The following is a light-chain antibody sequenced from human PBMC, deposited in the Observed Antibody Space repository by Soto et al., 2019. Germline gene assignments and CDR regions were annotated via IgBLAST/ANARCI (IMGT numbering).Light chain of an antibody. CDR1: QNIDNY. J-gene: IGKJ4*01. Sequence: DIQMTQSPSSLSASLGDGVTITCRASQNIDNYLNWYQQKPRKAPTLLIYATSTLQSGVTSRFSGSGSGTEFTLTISSLQAEDFATYFCQESYTTPAVSFGGGTKVDIK. CDR2: ATS. CDR3: QESYTTPAVS. V-gene: IGKV1-39*01.